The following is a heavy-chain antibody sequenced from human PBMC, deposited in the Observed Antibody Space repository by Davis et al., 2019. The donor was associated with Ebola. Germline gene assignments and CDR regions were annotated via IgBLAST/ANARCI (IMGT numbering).Heavy chain of an antibody. Sequence: MPGGSLRLSCAVSGGSISSSNWWSWVRQPPGKGLEWIGEIYHSGSTNYNPSLKSRVTISVDKSKNQFSLKLSSVTAADTAVYYCAAAPTLYCSGGSCYSYCGMDVWGQGTTVTVSS. D-gene: IGHD2-15*01. CDR2: IYHSGST. CDR3: AAAPTLYCSGGSCYSYCGMDV. V-gene: IGHV4-4*02. CDR1: GGSISSSNW. J-gene: IGHJ6*02.